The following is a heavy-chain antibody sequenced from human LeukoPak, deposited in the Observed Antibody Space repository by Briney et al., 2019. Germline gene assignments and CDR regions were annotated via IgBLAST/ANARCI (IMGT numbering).Heavy chain of an antibody. J-gene: IGHJ5*02. V-gene: IGHV4-59*01. CDR2: IFYSGST. Sequence: KPSETLSLTCTVSGGSISSYYWSWIRQPPGKGLEWIGNIFYSGSTNYDPSLKSRVSISVDTSKNQFSLKLSSVTAADTAVYYCARGKRYFDSAWGRGTLVTVSS. D-gene: IGHD3-9*01. CDR3: ARGKRYFDSA. CDR1: GGSISSYY.